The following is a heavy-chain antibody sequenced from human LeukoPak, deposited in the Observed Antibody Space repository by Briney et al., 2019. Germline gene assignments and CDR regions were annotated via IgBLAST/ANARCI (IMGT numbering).Heavy chain of an antibody. J-gene: IGHJ4*02. CDR3: AKDPRVAATGPYFDS. CDR2: ISGGGGNGDTT. V-gene: IGHV3-23*01. Sequence: GGSLRLSCAASGFTFNSYAMSWVRQAPGKGVEWVSGISGGGGNGDTTYYADSVKGRFTISKDNSKNTLYLQMNSQRVEDTAIYYCAKDPRVAATGPYFDSWGQGTLVTVSS. CDR1: GFTFNSYA. D-gene: IGHD6-13*01.